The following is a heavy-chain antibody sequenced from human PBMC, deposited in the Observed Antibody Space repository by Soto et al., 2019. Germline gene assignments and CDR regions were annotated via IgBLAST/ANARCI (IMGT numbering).Heavy chain of an antibody. D-gene: IGHD6-13*01. J-gene: IGHJ4*02. V-gene: IGHV4-34*01. Sequence: SETLSLTCAVYGGSFSGYYWSWIRQPPEKGLEWIGEINHSGSTNYNPSLKSRVTISVDTSKNQFSLKLSSVTAADTAVYYCARARAAAGTWSRTSFDYWGQGTLVTVSS. CDR1: GGSFSGYY. CDR2: INHSGST. CDR3: ARARAAAGTWSRTSFDY.